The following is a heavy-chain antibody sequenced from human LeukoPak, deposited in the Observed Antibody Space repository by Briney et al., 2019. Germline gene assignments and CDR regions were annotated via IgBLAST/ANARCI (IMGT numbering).Heavy chain of an antibody. Sequence: GGSLRFSCAASGSTFSDYYMSWFRQAPGKGLEWVSYISSSSSHTTYADSVKGRFTISGDNARNSLSLQVNSLRADDTAVYYCARLGSIAAAGTPDYWGQGTLVTVSS. D-gene: IGHD6-13*01. CDR1: GSTFSDYY. CDR2: ISSSSSHT. V-gene: IGHV3-11*06. J-gene: IGHJ4*02. CDR3: ARLGSIAAAGTPDY.